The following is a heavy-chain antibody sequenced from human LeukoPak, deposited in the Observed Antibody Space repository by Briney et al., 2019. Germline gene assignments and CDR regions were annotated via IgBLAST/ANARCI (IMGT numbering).Heavy chain of an antibody. CDR1: GGTFSSYA. D-gene: IGHD3-22*01. CDR3: ARGDDVSGYAY. V-gene: IGHV1-69*04. Sequence: ASVKVSCKASGGTFSSYAISWVRQAPGQGLEWMGRIIPVLAVTHYTQKFQDRLTITADKSTSTAYMELGRLRSDDTAVYYCARGDDVSGYAYWGQGTLVTVSS. J-gene: IGHJ4*02. CDR2: IIPVLAVT.